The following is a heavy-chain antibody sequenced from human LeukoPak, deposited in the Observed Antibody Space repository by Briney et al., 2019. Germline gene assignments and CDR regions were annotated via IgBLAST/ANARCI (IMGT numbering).Heavy chain of an antibody. CDR1: GFTFSSYS. V-gene: IGHV3-48*01. D-gene: IGHD3-9*01. CDR2: ISSSSTI. Sequence: GGSLRLSCAASGFTFSSYSMNWVRQAPGKGLEWVSYISSSSTICYADSVKGRFTISRDNAKNSLYLQMNSLRAEDTAVYYCARDRLTGAFDYWGQGTLVTVSS. CDR3: ARDRLTGAFDY. J-gene: IGHJ4*02.